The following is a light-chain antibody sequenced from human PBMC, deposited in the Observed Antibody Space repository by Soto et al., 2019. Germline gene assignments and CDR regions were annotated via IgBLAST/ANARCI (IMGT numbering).Light chain of an antibody. J-gene: IGKJ1*01. CDR1: QSLLHSNGYNF. V-gene: IGKV2-28*01. CDR2: LGS. Sequence: EIVMTQSPLSLPVTPGEPASISCRSSQSLLHSNGYNFLNWYLQKPGQSPQLLIFLGSNRASGVPDGFSGSGSGTDFTLKISRVEAEDVGVYYCMQALQTWTFGQGTKVEIK. CDR3: MQALQTWT.